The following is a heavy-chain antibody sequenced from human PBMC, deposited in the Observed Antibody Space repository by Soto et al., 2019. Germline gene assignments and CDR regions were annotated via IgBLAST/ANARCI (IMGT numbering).Heavy chain of an antibody. V-gene: IGHV4-31*03. CDR2: IYYSGST. CDR1: GGSISSGAYY. D-gene: IGHD2-15*01. CDR3: ARDAYCSGGSCYFSH. Sequence: PSETLSLTCTVSGGSISSGAYYWSWIRQPPGKGLEWIGYIYYSGSTYYNSSLKSRVTISVDTSKNQFSLKLSSVTAADTAVYYCARDAYCSGGSCYFSHWGQGTLVTVSS. J-gene: IGHJ4*02.